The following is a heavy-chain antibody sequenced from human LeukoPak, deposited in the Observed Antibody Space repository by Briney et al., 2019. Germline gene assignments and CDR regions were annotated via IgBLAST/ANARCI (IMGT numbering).Heavy chain of an antibody. CDR2: ISGSSSYI. CDR1: GFTFSSYS. Sequence: GGSLRLSCAASGFTFSSYSMNWVRQAPGKRLEWVSCISGSSSYIYYEDSVKGRFTISRDNAKNSLYLQKNSLRAEDTAVYYCARGRLGELVPTEYLQHWGQGTLVTVSS. CDR3: ARGRLGELVPTEYLQH. J-gene: IGHJ1*01. D-gene: IGHD3-16*01. V-gene: IGHV3-21*01.